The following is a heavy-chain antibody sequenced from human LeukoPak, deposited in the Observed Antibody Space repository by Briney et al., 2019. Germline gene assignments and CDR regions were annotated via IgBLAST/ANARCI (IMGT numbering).Heavy chain of an antibody. CDR2: IYYSGST. Sequence: SETLSLTCTVSGGSISSYYWAWIRQPPGKGLDWIGYIYYSGSTNYNPSLKSRVTISVDTSKNQFSLKLSSVTAADTAVYYCASSTLLGGYYYYMDVWGKGTTVTVSS. V-gene: IGHV4-59*08. CDR1: GGSISSYY. CDR3: ASSTLLGGYYYYMDV. J-gene: IGHJ6*03. D-gene: IGHD3-16*01.